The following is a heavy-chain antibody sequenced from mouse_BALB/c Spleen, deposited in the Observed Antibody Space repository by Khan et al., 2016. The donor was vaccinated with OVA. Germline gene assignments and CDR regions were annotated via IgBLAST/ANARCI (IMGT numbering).Heavy chain of an antibody. D-gene: IGHD2-14*01. CDR2: INPRSGYT. CDR1: GYTFTSNT. CDR3: ARRTTGYTMDS. Sequence: QVQLKESGAELARPGASVRMSCKASGYTFTSNTMHWVKQSPGQGLEWIGYINPRSGYTNYNQNFKDKATLTADRSSSTAYMQLSSLTSEDSAVYYCARRTTGYTMDSWGQGTSVTVSS. J-gene: IGHJ4*01. V-gene: IGHV1-4*01.